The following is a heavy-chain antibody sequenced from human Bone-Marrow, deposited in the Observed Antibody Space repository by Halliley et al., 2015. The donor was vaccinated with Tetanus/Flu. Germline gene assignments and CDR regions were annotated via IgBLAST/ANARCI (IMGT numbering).Heavy chain of an antibody. CDR2: ISGSCSYT. J-gene: IGHJ4*02. V-gene: IGHV3-11*06. D-gene: IGHD1-26*01. Sequence: ISGSCSYTKYADSVKGRFTISRGNAKRSLYLQMKSLGVEDTAVYYCARVGGKWDLPGFYFDDWGQGTLVTVSS. CDR3: ARVGGKWDLPGFYFDD.